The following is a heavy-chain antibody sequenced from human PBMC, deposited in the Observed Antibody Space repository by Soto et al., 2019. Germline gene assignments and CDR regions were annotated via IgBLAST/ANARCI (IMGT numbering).Heavy chain of an antibody. V-gene: IGHV3-11*01. J-gene: IGHJ3*01. CDR3: AREMSGPYSTFDL. CDR2: TTKTGSTS. D-gene: IGHD2-15*01. CDR1: GFTFSDYF. Sequence: QVQLVESGGDLVKPGGSLRLSCAASGFTFSDYFMSWIRQSPGKGLEWVSSTTKTGSTSNHADSVKGRFTISRDNAKNSLYLQMNSLRAEDTAIYYCAREMSGPYSTFDLWGRGTMVTVSS.